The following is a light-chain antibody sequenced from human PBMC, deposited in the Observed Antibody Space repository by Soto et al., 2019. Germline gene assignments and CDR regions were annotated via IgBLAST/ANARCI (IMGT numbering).Light chain of an antibody. CDR1: SGHSSYI. V-gene: IGLV4-60*02. CDR2: LEGRGSY. Sequence: QPVLTQSSSASASLGSSVKLTCTLSSGHSSYIIAWHQQQPGKAPRYLMKLEGRGSYNKGSGVPDRFSGSSSGADRYLTISNLQFEDEADYYCETWDSNTVVFGGGTKLTVL. J-gene: IGLJ2*01. CDR3: ETWDSNTVV.